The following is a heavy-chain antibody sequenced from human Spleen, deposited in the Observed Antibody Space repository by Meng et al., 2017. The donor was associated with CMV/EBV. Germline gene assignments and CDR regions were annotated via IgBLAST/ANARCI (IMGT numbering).Heavy chain of an antibody. CDR2: IYVSGST. CDR3: ARRVRGYSYGYYFNN. D-gene: IGHD5-18*01. V-gene: IGHV4-59*01. J-gene: IGHJ4*02. CDR1: GGSISSYY. Sequence: VSGGSISSYYWSWIRQPPGKGLEWIGYIYVSGSTNYNPSLQSRVTISVDTSRNQFSLKLRSATAADTAVYYCARRVRGYSYGYYFNNWGQGTLVTVSS.